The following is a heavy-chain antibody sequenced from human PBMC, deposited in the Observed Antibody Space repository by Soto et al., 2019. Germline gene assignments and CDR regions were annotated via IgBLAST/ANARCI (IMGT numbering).Heavy chain of an antibody. CDR1: GFTFSSYA. J-gene: IGHJ4*02. D-gene: IGHD4-17*01. CDR2: ISYDGSNK. Sequence: QVQLLESGGGVVQPGRSLRLSCAASGFTFSSYAMHWVRQAPGKGLEWVAVISYDGSNKYYADSVKGRFTISRDNSKNTLYLQMNSLRAEDTAVYYCARGTVSSDYWGQGTLVTVSS. V-gene: IGHV3-30-3*01. CDR3: ARGTVSSDY.